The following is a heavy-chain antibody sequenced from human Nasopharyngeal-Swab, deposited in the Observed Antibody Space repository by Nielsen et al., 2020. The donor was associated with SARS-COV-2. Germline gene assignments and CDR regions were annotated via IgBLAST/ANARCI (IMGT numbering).Heavy chain of an antibody. J-gene: IGHJ4*02. D-gene: IGHD6-13*01. Sequence: GESLKISCAASGFTFSSYAMSWVRQAPGKGLEWVSAISGSGGSAYYADSVKGRFTISRDNSKNTLYLQMNSLRAEDTAVYYCAKDRYSWVAAAAPGVYFDYWGQGTLVTVSS. CDR1: GFTFSSYA. V-gene: IGHV3-23*01. CDR3: AKDRYSWVAAAAPGVYFDY. CDR2: ISGSGGSA.